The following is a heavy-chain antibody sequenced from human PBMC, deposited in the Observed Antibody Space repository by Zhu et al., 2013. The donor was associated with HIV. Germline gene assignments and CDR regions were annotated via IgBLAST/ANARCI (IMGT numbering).Heavy chain of an antibody. CDR2: INPSGGST. CDR1: GYTFTSYY. CDR3: ARDLALAAASHWFDP. V-gene: IGHV1-46*01. J-gene: IGHJ5*02. D-gene: IGHD6-13*01. Sequence: QVQLVQSGAEVKKPGASVKVSCKASGYTFTSYYMHWVRQAPGQGLEWMGIINPSGGSTSYAQKFQGRVTMTRDTSTSTVYMELSSLRSEDTAVYYCARDLALAAASHWFDPWGQGTLVTVSS.